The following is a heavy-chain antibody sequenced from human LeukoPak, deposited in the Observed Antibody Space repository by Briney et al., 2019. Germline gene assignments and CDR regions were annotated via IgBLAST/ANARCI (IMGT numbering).Heavy chain of an antibody. CDR3: ARDQFAIRVLDIVTTTTFDS. CDR2: ISAYNRNT. J-gene: IGHJ4*02. CDR1: GYTFTSYG. V-gene: IGHV1-18*01. D-gene: IGHD5-12*01. Sequence: ASVKVSCKTSGYTFTSYGIRWVRQAPGQGLEWMGWISAYNRNTNYAQKFQGRVTMTTDTSTSTAYMELRSLRSDDTAVYFCARDQFAIRVLDIVTTTTFDSWGQGTMVTVSS.